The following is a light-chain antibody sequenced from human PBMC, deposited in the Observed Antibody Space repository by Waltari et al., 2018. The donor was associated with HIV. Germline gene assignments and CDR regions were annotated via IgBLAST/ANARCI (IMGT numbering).Light chain of an antibody. CDR1: QTISSY. CDR3: QQSYSTPWT. V-gene: IGKV1-39*01. J-gene: IGKJ1*01. CDR2: AAS. Sequence: DIQMTQSPSSLSASVGDRVTITCRASQTISSYLNWYQQKPENAPKLLIYAASSLQSGVPSRFSGSGPGTDFTLTISSLQPEDFATYYCQQSYSTPWTFGQGTKVEIK.